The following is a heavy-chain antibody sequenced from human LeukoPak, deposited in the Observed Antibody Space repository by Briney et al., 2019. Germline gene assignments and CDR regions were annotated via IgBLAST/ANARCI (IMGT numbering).Heavy chain of an antibody. CDR1: EYSFTSHW. V-gene: IGHV5-51*01. CDR2: IYPGDSDP. D-gene: IGHD2-15*01. CDR3: ARNIQRYCSGGSCYSNWYFDL. Sequence: GEPLQISCKGSEYSFTSHWIGWVRQIPGKGLEWMGVIYPGDSDPRYSPSFQGQVTLSADKSISTAYLQWNSLKASDTAMYYCARNIQRYCSGGSCYSNWYFDLWGRGTLVTVSS. J-gene: IGHJ2*01.